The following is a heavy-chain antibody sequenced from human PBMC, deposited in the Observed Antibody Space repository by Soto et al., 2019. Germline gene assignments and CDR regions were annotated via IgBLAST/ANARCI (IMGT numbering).Heavy chain of an antibody. CDR1: GFTVSSKY. CDR3: AREAPMDV. V-gene: IGHV3-53*02. Sequence: DVQLVETGGELIQPGGSLRLSCAASGFTVSSKYMSWVRQAPGKGLEWVSVIWSAGLIYYADSVRGRFTISRDISKNILYLEMTSLRADDTAVYYFAREAPMDVRGQGTTVTVSS. CDR2: IWSAGLI. J-gene: IGHJ6*02.